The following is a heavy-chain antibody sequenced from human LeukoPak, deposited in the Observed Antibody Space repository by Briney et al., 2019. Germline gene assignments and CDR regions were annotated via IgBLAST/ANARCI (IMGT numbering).Heavy chain of an antibody. CDR2: IHYSGST. D-gene: IGHD2-8*01. CDR1: GGSISSYY. CDR3: ARVAWGMVDY. Sequence: SETLSLTCTASGGSISSYYWSWIRQPPGKGLEWIGYIHYSGSTNYNPSLKSRVTISVDTSKNQFSLKLSSVTAADAAVYYCARVAWGMVDYWGQGTLVTVSS. V-gene: IGHV4-59*01. J-gene: IGHJ4*02.